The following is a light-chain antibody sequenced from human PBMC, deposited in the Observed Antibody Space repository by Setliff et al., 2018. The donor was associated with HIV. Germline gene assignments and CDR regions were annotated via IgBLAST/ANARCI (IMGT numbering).Light chain of an antibody. V-gene: IGLV2-14*03. Sequence: QSALTQPASVSGSPGQSITISCAGTSSDVFYNYVSWYQQHPGKAPKLVIYDVSYRPSGISNRFSGSKSGNTASLTISGLQAGDEADYYSSSYSSTSTLLFGTGTKATVL. CDR2: DVS. CDR3: SSYSSTSTLL. CDR1: SSDVFYNY. J-gene: IGLJ1*01.